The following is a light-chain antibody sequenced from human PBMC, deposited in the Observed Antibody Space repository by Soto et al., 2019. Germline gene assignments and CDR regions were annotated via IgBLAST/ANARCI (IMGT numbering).Light chain of an antibody. CDR2: TTN. CDR1: TGAVTSGNY. V-gene: IGLV7-43*01. J-gene: IGLJ7*01. CDR3: LLYYGGAHLV. Sequence: QTVVTLEPSLTVSPGGTVTLACASSTGAVTSGNYPSWFQQKPGQTPRTLIYTTNNRHSWTPARFSGSLLGGKAALTLSGVQPEDEAEYYCLLYYGGAHLVFGGGTQLTVL.